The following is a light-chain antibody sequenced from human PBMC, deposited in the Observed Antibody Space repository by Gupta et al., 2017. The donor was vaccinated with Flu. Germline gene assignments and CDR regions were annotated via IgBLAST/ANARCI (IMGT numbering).Light chain of an antibody. CDR2: EVS. J-gene: IGLJ3*02. CDR1: SSDAGGYNY. V-gene: IGLV2-14*01. CDR3: ISYTSSSTWM. Sequence: QPALPHPSSVSGSPGPSTTTSRTGTSSDAGGYNYVSWYQQQPAKAPKLLISEVSKRPSGVSNRFSGSKSGNTASLTISGLQAEDEADYYCISYTSSSTWMFGGGTKLTVL.